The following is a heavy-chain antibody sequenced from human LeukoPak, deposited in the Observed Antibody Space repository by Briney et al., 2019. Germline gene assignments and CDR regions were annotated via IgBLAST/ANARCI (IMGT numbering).Heavy chain of an antibody. V-gene: IGHV4-4*07. CDR2: IYTSGST. Sequence: SETLSLTCTVSGGSISSYYWSWIRQPAGKGLEWIGRIYTSGSTNYNPSLKSRVTMSVDTSKNQFSLKLGSVTAADTAVYYCARDSPSPLIVGATPEWFDPWGQGTLVTVSS. CDR1: GGSISSYY. J-gene: IGHJ5*02. CDR3: ARDSPSPLIVGATPEWFDP. D-gene: IGHD1-26*01.